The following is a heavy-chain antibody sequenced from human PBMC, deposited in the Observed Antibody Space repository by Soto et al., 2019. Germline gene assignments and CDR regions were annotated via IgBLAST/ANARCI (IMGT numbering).Heavy chain of an antibody. Sequence: ETLSLTCIVSGESISSSSHYWGWIRQPPGKGLEWIGSIYYSGRTYYNPSFKSRVTISIDTSKNQFSLKLSSVTATDTAVYYCARQRTTVVTQAYFDHWGQGALVTVSS. CDR3: ARQRTTVVTQAYFDH. CDR2: IYYSGRT. J-gene: IGHJ4*02. CDR1: GESISSSSHY. V-gene: IGHV4-39*01. D-gene: IGHD2-21*02.